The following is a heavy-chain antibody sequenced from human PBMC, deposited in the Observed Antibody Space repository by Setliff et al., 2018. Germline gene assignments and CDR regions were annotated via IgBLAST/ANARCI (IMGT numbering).Heavy chain of an antibody. V-gene: IGHV4-39*01. Sequence: PSETLSLTCSAPGVDVIERLYYWSWVRQSPGKGLEWIGTRYYTGTTFYNPSLESRVAVSLDASEKKFSLNLRSVTTADTAVYYCARHFYPPDFFAHWGQGLLVTVSS. CDR3: ARHFYPPDFFAH. D-gene: IGHD3-3*01. CDR1: GVDVIERLYY. J-gene: IGHJ4*02. CDR2: RYYTGTT.